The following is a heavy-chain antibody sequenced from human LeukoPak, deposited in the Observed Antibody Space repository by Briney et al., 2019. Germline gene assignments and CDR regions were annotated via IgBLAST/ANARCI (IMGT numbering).Heavy chain of an antibody. Sequence: GGSLRLSCAASGFTFGSYAMSWVRQAPGKGLEWVSAISGSGGSTYYADSVKGRFTISRDNSKNTLYLQMNSLRAEDTAVYYCAKPTYYYYDSSGYWGQGTLVTVSS. D-gene: IGHD3-22*01. CDR2: ISGSGGST. J-gene: IGHJ4*02. CDR1: GFTFGSYA. CDR3: AKPTYYYYDSSGY. V-gene: IGHV3-23*01.